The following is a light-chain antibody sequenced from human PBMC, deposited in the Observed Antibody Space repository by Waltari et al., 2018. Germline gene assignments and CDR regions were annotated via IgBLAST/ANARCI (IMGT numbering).Light chain of an antibody. CDR3: QQFNSYPLT. Sequence: AIKLTQSPCYLSASVGDRVNITCRASQGISSALAWYQQKPGKAPKLMISDASSLESGVPSTFSGSGSETHFTLTIRSLQPEDFATYYCQQFNSYPLTFVVATKLDIK. CDR2: DAS. CDR1: QGISSA. J-gene: IGKJ4*01. V-gene: IGKV1-13*02.